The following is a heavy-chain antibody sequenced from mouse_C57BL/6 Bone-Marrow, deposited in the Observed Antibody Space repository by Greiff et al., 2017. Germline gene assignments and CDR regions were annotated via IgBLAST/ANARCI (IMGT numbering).Heavy chain of an antibody. J-gene: IGHJ4*01. CDR2: ISSGGDYI. D-gene: IGHD3-2*02. V-gene: IGHV5-9-1*02. Sequence: EVQVVESGEGLVKPGGSLKLSCAASGFTFSSYAMSWVRQTPEKRLEWVAYISSGGDYIYYADTVKGRFTISRDNARNTLYLQMSSLKSEDTAMYYCTRDRGNTAAQALYYYAMDYWGQGTSVTVSS. CDR3: TRDRGNTAAQALYYYAMDY. CDR1: GFTFSSYA.